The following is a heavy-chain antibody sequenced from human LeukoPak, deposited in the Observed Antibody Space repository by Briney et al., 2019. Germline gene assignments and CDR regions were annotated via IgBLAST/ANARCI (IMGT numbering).Heavy chain of an antibody. CDR1: GFPFSDVW. D-gene: IGHD3-22*01. CDR3: TTDWYYYDSSGYYPIF. CDR2: IKSKADGGTA. J-gene: IGHJ4*02. Sequence: GGSLRLSCAASGFPFSDVWMSWVRQAPGKGLEWVGRIKSKADGGTADYAAPLKGRFTFSRDDSKNTLYSEMKSLKTEDTAVYYCTTDWYYYDSSGYYPIFWGQGTLVTVSS. V-gene: IGHV3-15*01.